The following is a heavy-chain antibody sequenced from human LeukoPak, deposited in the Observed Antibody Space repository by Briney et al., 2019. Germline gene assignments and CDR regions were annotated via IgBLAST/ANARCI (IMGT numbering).Heavy chain of an antibody. J-gene: IGHJ6*02. CDR2: ISYDGSNK. CDR1: GFTFSSYS. D-gene: IGHD3-10*01. Sequence: GGSLRLSCAASGFTFSSYSMNWVRQAPGKGLEWVAVISYDGSNKYYADSVKGRFTISRDNSKNTLYLQMNSLRAEDTAVYYCAKGTMVRGVMGFYYYYYGMDVWGQGTTVTVSS. CDR3: AKGTMVRGVMGFYYYYYGMDV. V-gene: IGHV3-30*18.